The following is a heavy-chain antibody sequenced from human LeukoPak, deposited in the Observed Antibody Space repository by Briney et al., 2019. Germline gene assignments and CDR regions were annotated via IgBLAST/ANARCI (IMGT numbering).Heavy chain of an antibody. CDR2: ISRTSSTI. V-gene: IGHV3-48*01. CDR3: AQHLGYCSSGTCYFTY. J-gene: IGHJ4*02. CDR1: GFIFSNYS. D-gene: IGHD2-15*01. Sequence: PGGSLRLSCVVSGFIFSNYSMNWVRQAPGKGLEWLSYISRTSSTILYADSVKGRFTISRDNSKRTLFLQMNSLRAEDTAVYHCAQHLGYCSSGTCYFTYWGQGTLVTVSS.